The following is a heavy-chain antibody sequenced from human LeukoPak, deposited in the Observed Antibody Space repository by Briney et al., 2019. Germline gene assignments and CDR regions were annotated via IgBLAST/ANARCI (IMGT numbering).Heavy chain of an antibody. D-gene: IGHD3/OR15-3a*01. Sequence: GGSLSLSCAASGFTFRSFSMTWLRQAPGKGLEWISYITSGGSPIYYAESVKGRFTISRDDGKNSLYLQMNSLRPEDTAVYFCAKGRTGVWGKGTTVIVSS. CDR2: ITSGGSPI. CDR1: GFTFRSFS. V-gene: IGHV3-48*01. CDR3: AKGRTGV. J-gene: IGHJ6*04.